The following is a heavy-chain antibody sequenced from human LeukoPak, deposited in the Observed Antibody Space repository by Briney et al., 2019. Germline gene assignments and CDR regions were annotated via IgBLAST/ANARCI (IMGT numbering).Heavy chain of an antibody. CDR3: AKDGQGLTYYFDY. CDR2: ISDDGSKK. D-gene: IGHD3-16*01. V-gene: IGHV3-30*18. CDR1: GFTFSSYG. J-gene: IGHJ4*02. Sequence: PGGSLRLSCVASGFTFSSYGMHWVRQAPGERLEWVAVISDDGSKKYYVDSVKGRFTISRDNSKNTLYLQMNSLRAEDTAVYYCAKDGQGLTYYFDYWGQGTLVTVSS.